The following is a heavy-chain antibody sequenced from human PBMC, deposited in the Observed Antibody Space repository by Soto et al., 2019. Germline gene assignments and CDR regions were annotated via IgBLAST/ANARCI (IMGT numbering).Heavy chain of an antibody. CDR3: ARLGYCSGGSCFPISHLY. Sequence: GGSLRLSCAASGFTFSDYHMSWIRQAPGKGLDWVSYISSSGSNIYSADSVKGRFTISRDNAKNSLYLQMNSLRAEDTAVYYCARLGYCSGGSCFPISHLYWGQGTLVTVSS. V-gene: IGHV3-11*01. CDR2: ISSSGSNI. J-gene: IGHJ4*02. D-gene: IGHD2-15*01. CDR1: GFTFSDYH.